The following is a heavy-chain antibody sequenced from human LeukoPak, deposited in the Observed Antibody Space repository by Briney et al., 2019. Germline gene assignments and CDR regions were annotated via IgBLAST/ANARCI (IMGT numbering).Heavy chain of an antibody. CDR2: TDYRSKWYN. CDR3: ARDRGSNSPALFYYYYGMDV. J-gene: IGHJ6*02. CDR1: GDSVSSNSAA. V-gene: IGHV6-1*01. D-gene: IGHD6-13*01. Sequence: SQTLSLTCAISGDSVSSNSAAWNWIRQSPSRGLEWLGRTDYRSKWYNDYAVSVKSRITINPDTSKNQFSLQLNSLTPEDTAVYYCARDRGSNSPALFYYYYGMDVWGQGTTVTVSS.